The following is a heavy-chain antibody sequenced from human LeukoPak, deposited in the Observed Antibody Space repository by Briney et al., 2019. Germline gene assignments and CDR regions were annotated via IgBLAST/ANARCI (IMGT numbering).Heavy chain of an antibody. CDR1: GYTFTSYG. CDR3: ARSKRPNYYGSGSLDY. V-gene: IGHV1-18*01. Sequence: ASVKVSCKASGYTFTSYGISWVRQAPGQGLEWMGWISAYNGNTNYAQKLQGRVTMTTDTSTSTAYMELRSLRSDDTAVYYCARSKRPNYYGSGSLDYWGQGTLVTVSS. CDR2: ISAYNGNT. J-gene: IGHJ4*02. D-gene: IGHD3-10*01.